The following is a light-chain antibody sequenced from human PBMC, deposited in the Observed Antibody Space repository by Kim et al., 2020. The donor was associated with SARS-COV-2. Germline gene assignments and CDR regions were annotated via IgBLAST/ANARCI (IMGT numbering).Light chain of an antibody. CDR2: RDS. J-gene: IGLJ3*02. V-gene: IGLV3-9*01. CDR3: QVWDSSTAWV. CDR1: NIVSKN. Sequence: VALGQTARITCGGNNIVSKNVHWYQQKPGQAPVLVIYRDSNRPSGIPERFSGSNSGNTATLTISRAQAGDDADYYCQVWDSSTAWVFGGGTQLTVL.